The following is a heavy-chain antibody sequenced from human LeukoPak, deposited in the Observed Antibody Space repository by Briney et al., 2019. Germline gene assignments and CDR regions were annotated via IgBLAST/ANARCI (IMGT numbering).Heavy chain of an antibody. Sequence: SETLSLTCTVSGHSFGDYYWSWIRQPAGKGLEWIGRIYTSGSTTYNPSLKSRVTMSVDTSKSQFSLNLMSVTAADTAVYYCTRDTGTTGEVKFDPWGQGTLVTVSS. D-gene: IGHD4-17*01. CDR2: IYTSGST. V-gene: IGHV4-4*07. CDR3: TRDTGTTGEVKFDP. CDR1: GHSFGDYY. J-gene: IGHJ5*02.